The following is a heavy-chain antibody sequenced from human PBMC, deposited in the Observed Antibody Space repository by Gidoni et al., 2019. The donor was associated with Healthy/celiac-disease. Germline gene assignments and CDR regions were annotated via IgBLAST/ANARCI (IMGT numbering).Heavy chain of an antibody. D-gene: IGHD3-22*01. Sequence: QVQLQESGPGLVKPSQTLSLTCTVSGGSISSGGYYWSWIRQHPGKGLEWIGYIYYSGSTYYNPSLKSRVTISVDTSKNQFSLKLSSVTAADTAVYYCARGFLSDYDSSPLYDYWGQGTLVTVSS. CDR1: GGSISSGGYY. CDR3: ARGFLSDYDSSPLYDY. V-gene: IGHV4-31*03. CDR2: IYYSGST. J-gene: IGHJ4*02.